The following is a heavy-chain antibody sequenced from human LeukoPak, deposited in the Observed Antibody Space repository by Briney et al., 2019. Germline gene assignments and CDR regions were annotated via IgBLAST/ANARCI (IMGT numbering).Heavy chain of an antibody. CDR3: ARHSSLGSGYYY. CDR1: GGSISSYY. J-gene: IGHJ4*02. V-gene: IGHV4-59*05. D-gene: IGHD3-22*01. Sequence: SETLSLTCTVSGGSISSYYWSWTRQPPGKGLEWIGSIYYSGSTYYNPSLKSRVTISVDTSKNQFSLELSSVTAADTAVYYCARHSSLGSGYYYWGQGTLVTVSS. CDR2: IYYSGST.